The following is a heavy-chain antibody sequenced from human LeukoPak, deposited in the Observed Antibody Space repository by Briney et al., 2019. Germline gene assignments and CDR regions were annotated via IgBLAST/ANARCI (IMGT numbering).Heavy chain of an antibody. V-gene: IGHV3-11*04. CDR3: ARDHSIAAAGRDY. CDR1: GFTFSDYY. Sequence: PGGSLRLSCAASGFTFSDYYMSWIRQAPGKGLEWVSYISSSGSTIYYADSVKGRFTISRDNSKNTLYLQMNSLRAEDTAVYYCARDHSIAAAGRDYWGQGTLVTVSS. J-gene: IGHJ4*02. CDR2: ISSSGSTI. D-gene: IGHD6-13*01.